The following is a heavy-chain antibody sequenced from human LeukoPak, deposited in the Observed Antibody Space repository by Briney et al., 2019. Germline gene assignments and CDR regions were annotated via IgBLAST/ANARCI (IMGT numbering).Heavy chain of an antibody. CDR1: GGSFSGYY. CDR3: ARKDCSATSCSYGFDI. V-gene: IGHV4-34*01. Sequence: KPSETLSLTCAVYGGSFSGYYWSWIRQPPGQGLEWIGEISHSGSTSYNPSLESRVIISVDTSKNQFSLRVTSVTAADTAVYFCARKDCSATSCSYGFDIWGQGTMVTVSS. J-gene: IGHJ3*02. D-gene: IGHD2-2*01. CDR2: ISHSGST.